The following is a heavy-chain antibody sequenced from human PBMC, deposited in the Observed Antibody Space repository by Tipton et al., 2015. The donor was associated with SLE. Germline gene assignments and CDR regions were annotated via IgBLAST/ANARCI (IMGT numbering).Heavy chain of an antibody. CDR2: IDHRGRT. V-gene: IGHV4-34*01. D-gene: IGHD3-10*01. J-gene: IGHJ6*03. CDR1: GGSFIGYQ. Sequence: TLSLTCAVNGGSFIGYQWSWIRQPPGKGLEWIGEIDHRGRTNYNPSLKSRVTISVDTSKNQFSLTLTSVTAADTAVYYCARDVMGRTTTDRGTYQYYYYMDFWGKGTTVTVSS. CDR3: ARDVMGRTTTDRGTYQYYYYMDF.